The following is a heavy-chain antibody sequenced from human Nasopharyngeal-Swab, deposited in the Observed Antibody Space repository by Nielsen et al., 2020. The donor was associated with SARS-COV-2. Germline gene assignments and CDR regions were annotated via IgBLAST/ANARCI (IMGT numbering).Heavy chain of an antibody. CDR2: ISSDGSDK. D-gene: IGHD3-22*01. CDR3: AKNLFSSSDYY. V-gene: IGHV3-30*04. CDR1: GFTFSTYT. J-gene: IGHJ4*02. Sequence: GGSLRLSCAASGFTFSTYTTYWVRQAPGKGLEWVATISSDGSDKYYADSVKGRFTISRDNSKNTVYLQMNSLRAEDSAVYYCAKNLFSSSDYYWGQGTLVTVSS.